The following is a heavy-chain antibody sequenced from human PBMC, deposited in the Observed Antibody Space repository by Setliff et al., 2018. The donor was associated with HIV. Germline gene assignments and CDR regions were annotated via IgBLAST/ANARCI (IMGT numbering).Heavy chain of an antibody. CDR2: INNDETIT. J-gene: IGHJ4*02. CDR1: GFTFSSYW. D-gene: IGHD3-3*01. Sequence: PGGSLRLSCVGSGFTFSSYWMHWVRQAPGKGLVWVSHINNDETITNYADSVKGRFTISRDNAKNTVYLQMNSLRAEDTAVYYCATIWMRGAFFDYWGQGTLVTVSS. CDR3: ATIWMRGAFFDY. V-gene: IGHV3-74*01.